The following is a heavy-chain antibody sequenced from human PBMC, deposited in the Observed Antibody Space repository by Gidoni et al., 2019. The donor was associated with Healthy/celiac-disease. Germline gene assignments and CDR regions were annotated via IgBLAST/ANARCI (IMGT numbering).Heavy chain of an antibody. CDR2: GST. Sequence: GSTNYNPSLKSRVTISVDTSKNQFSLRLSSVTAADTAVYYCARAGAVPITIFGVVQPRPGDAFDIWGQGTMVTVSS. J-gene: IGHJ3*02. CDR3: ARAGAVPITIFGVVQPRPGDAFDI. D-gene: IGHD3-3*01. V-gene: IGHV4-34*01.